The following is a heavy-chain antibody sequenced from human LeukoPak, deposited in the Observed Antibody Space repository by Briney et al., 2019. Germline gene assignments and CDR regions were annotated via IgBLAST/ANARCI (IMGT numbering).Heavy chain of an antibody. V-gene: IGHV3-64*01. CDR1: GFTFSSYA. J-gene: IGHJ3*02. Sequence: GGSLRLSCAASGFTFSSYAMHWVRQAPGKGLEYVSAISSNGGSTYYANSVNGRFTISRENSKNTLYLQMGSLRAEDMAVYYCARGSGYGDYSQSTFDIWGQGTMVTVSS. D-gene: IGHD4-17*01. CDR2: ISSNGGST. CDR3: ARGSGYGDYSQSTFDI.